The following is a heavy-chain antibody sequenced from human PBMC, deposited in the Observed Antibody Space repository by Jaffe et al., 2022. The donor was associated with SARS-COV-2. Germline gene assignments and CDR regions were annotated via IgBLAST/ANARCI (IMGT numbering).Heavy chain of an antibody. CDR1: GYTFTSYA. CDR2: INAGNGNT. D-gene: IGHD2-2*01. V-gene: IGHV1-3*01. J-gene: IGHJ5*02. CDR3: ARDCCGKDIVVVPAPGRLDP. Sequence: QVQLVQSGAEVKKPGASVKVSCKASGYTFTSYAMHWVRQAPGQRLEWMGWINAGNGNTKYSQKFQGRVTITRDTSASTAYMELSSLRSEDTAVYYCARDCCGKDIVVVPAPGRLDPWGQGTLVTVSS.